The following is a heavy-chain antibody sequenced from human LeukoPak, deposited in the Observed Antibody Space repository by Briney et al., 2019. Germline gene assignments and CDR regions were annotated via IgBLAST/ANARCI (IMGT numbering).Heavy chain of an antibody. V-gene: IGHV4-39*01. CDR3: VTGNYYSSDY. CDR1: GGSLYSSSYY. CDR2: IYYSGST. Sequence: SQTLSLTCTVSGGSLYSSSYYWGWVRPPPGKGLEWIGNIYYSGSTYYNPSLKSRVTISVDTSKNQFSLKLSSVTAADTAVYYCVTGNYYSSDYWGQGTLVTVSS. J-gene: IGHJ4*02. D-gene: IGHD3-10*01.